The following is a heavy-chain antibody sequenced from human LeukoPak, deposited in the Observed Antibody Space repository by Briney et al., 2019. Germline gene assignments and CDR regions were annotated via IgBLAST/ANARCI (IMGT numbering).Heavy chain of an antibody. CDR2: IYTSGST. J-gene: IGHJ3*02. V-gene: IGHV4-4*09. D-gene: IGHD6-13*01. Sequence: SETLSLTCTVSGGSVSSYYWSWIRQPPGKGLERIGYIYTSGSTNYNPSLKSRVTISADTSKNQFSLKLSSVTAADTAVYYCARRGAAAGTSVLPFDIWGQGTMVTVSS. CDR3: ARRGAAAGTSVLPFDI. CDR1: GGSVSSYY.